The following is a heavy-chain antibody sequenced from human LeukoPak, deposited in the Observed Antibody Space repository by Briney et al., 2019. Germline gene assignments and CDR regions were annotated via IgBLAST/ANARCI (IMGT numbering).Heavy chain of an antibody. Sequence: SETLSLTCTVSGGSISSYYWSWIRQPAGKGLEWIGRIYSSGSTNYNPSLKSRVTMSVDTSKNQFSLKVSSVTAADTAVYYCARDGIPAARKGYYYYYGMDVWGQGTTVTVSS. V-gene: IGHV4-4*07. CDR3: ARDGIPAARKGYYYYYGMDV. CDR1: GGSISSYY. J-gene: IGHJ6*02. CDR2: IYSSGST. D-gene: IGHD6-13*01.